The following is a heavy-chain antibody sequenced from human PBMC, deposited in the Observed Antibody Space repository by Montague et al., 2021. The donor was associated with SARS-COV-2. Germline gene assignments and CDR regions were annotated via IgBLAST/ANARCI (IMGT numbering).Heavy chain of an antibody. CDR1: GYSISSGYY. CDR3: ARDCYDYGSGSYQRWFDP. D-gene: IGHD3-10*01. CDR2: IYHSGST. V-gene: IGHV4-38-2*02. J-gene: IGHJ5*02. Sequence: SETLSLTCTVSGYSISSGYYWGWIRQPPGKELEWIGSIYHSGSTYYNPSLKSRGTISADTSKNQFSLKLSSVTAAATAVYYCARDCYDYGSGSYQRWFDPWGQGTLVTVSS.